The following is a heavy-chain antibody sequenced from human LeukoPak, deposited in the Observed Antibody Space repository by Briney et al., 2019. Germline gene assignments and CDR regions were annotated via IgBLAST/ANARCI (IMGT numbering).Heavy chain of an antibody. Sequence: GGSLRLSCAASGFTFSSYAMHWVRQAPGKGLEWVAVISYDGSNKYYADSVKGRFTISRDNSKNTLYLQMNSLRAEDTAVYYCARDPYYYDSSGYFDYWGQGTLVTVSS. CDR2: ISYDGSNK. V-gene: IGHV3-30*04. CDR1: GFTFSSYA. D-gene: IGHD3-22*01. J-gene: IGHJ4*02. CDR3: ARDPYYYDSSGYFDY.